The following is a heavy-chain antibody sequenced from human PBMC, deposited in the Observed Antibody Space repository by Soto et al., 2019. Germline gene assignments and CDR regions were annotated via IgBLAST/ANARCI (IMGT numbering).Heavy chain of an antibody. CDR3: ARGSITMVRGVIPRGPRFDY. D-gene: IGHD3-10*01. J-gene: IGHJ4*02. CDR1: GFTFSTYS. V-gene: IGHV3-48*01. Sequence: GSLRLSCAASGFTFSTYSMNWVRQAPGKGLEWVSYISSSSSTIYYADSVKGRFTISRDNAKNSLYLQMNSLRAEDTAVYYCARGSITMVRGVIPRGPRFDYWGQGTLVTVSS. CDR2: ISSSSSTI.